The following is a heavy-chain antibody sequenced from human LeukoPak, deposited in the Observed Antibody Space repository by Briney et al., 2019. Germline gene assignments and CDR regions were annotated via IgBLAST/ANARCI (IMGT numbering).Heavy chain of an antibody. V-gene: IGHV1-2*02. D-gene: IGHD3-10*01. CDR1: GYTFTGYY. J-gene: IGHJ4*02. Sequence: ASVKVSCKASGYTFTGYYMHWVRQAPGQGLEWMGWINPNSGGTNYAQKFQGRVTMTTDTSTSTAYMELRSLRSDDTAVYYCARGKIFYGSGSYPDYWGQGTLVTVSS. CDR3: ARGKIFYGSGSYPDY. CDR2: INPNSGGT.